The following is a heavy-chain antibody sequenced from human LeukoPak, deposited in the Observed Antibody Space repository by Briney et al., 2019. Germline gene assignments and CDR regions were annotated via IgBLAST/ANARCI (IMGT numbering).Heavy chain of an antibody. D-gene: IGHD3-22*01. Sequence: GASVKVSCKASGYTFTSYGISWVRQAPGQGLEWMGPISAYSGNTNYAQKLQGRVTMTTDTSTSAGYMKLRNLKSDDTAVYDCARDGHSQDYYDNSGQNWFDPWGQGTLVTVSS. CDR2: ISAYSGNT. CDR1: GYTFTSYG. J-gene: IGHJ5*02. CDR3: ARDGHSQDYYDNSGQNWFDP. V-gene: IGHV1-18*01.